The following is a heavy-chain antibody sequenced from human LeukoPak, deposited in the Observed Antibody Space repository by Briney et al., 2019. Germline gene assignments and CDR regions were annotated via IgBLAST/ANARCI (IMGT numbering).Heavy chain of an antibody. CDR3: ASNGNGYSSGLFDY. D-gene: IGHD6-19*01. CDR1: GYTFTRYY. Sequence: GASVKVSCKASGYTFTRYYMHWVRQAPGQGLEWMGWINPNSGGTNYAQKVQGRVTMTRDTSTSTVYMEVGRVKSMDTAVYYCASNGNGYSSGLFDYWGQRTLVTVSS. V-gene: IGHV1-2*02. J-gene: IGHJ4*02. CDR2: INPNSGGT.